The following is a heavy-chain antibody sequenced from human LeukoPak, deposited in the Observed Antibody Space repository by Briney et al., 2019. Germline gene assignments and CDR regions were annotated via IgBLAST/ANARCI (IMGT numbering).Heavy chain of an antibody. CDR2: INHSGST. Sequence: SETLSLTCAVYGGSLSGYYWSWIRQPPGKGLEWIGEINHSGSTNYNPSLKSRVTISVDTSKNQFSLKLSSVTAAGTAVYYCARGQYYDFWSGYFFEYCGQGTLVTVSS. D-gene: IGHD3-3*01. CDR3: ARGQYYDFWSGYFFEY. J-gene: IGHJ4*02. V-gene: IGHV4-34*01. CDR1: GGSLSGYY.